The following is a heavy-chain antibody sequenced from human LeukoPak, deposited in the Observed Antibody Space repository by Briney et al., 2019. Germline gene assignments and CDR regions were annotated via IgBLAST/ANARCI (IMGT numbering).Heavy chain of an antibody. V-gene: IGHV3-74*01. J-gene: IGHJ5*02. D-gene: IGHD3-3*01. CDR1: GFTFSNYW. CDR3: AREDYDFWTGYFRFRGATRFDP. Sequence: GGSLRLSCAASGFTFSNYWMHWVRQAPGKGLVWVSRINSDGINTSYADSVKGRFTISRDNAKNSLYLQMNSLRAEDTAVYYCAREDYDFWTGYFRFRGATRFDPWGQGTLVTVSS. CDR2: INSDGINT.